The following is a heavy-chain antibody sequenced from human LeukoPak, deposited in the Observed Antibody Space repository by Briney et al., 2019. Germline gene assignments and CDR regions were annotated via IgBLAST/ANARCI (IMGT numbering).Heavy chain of an antibody. CDR2: IYTSGST. J-gene: IGHJ4*02. D-gene: IGHD2-21*01. V-gene: IGHV4-61*02. CDR1: GGSISSGSYY. Sequence: PSQTLSLTCTVSGGSISSGSYYWSWIRQPAGKGLEWIGRIYTSGSTNYNPSLKSRVTISVDTSKNQFSLKLSSVTAADTAVYYCARHSPELWWCTDYWGQGTLVTVSS. CDR3: ARHSPELWWCTDY.